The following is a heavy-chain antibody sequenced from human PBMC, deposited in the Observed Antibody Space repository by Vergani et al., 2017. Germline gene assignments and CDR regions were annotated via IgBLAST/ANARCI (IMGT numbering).Heavy chain of an antibody. V-gene: IGHV3-15*01. Sequence: EVQLVESGGGLVKPGGSLRLSCAASGFTFSNAWMSWVRQAPGKGLEWVGRIKSKTDGGTTDYAAPVKGRFTISRDNSKNTLYLQMNSLRAEDTAVYYCAKGLVVVAAVGGMDVWGQGTTVTVSS. CDR3: AKGLVVVAAVGGMDV. CDR1: GFTFSNAW. CDR2: IKSKTDGGTT. J-gene: IGHJ6*02. D-gene: IGHD2-15*01.